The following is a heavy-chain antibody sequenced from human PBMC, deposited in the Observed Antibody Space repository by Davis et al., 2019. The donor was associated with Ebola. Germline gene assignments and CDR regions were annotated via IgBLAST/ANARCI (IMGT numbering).Heavy chain of an antibody. D-gene: IGHD1-26*01. CDR2: IWYDGSNK. V-gene: IGHV3-33*01. CDR1: GFTFSSYG. Sequence: GGSLRLSCAASGFTFSSYGMHWVRQVPGKGLEWVAVIWYDGSNKYYADSVKGRFTISRDNSKNTLYLQMDSLRAEDTAVYYCARGSSASYRDAFDIWGQGTMVTVSS. J-gene: IGHJ3*02. CDR3: ARGSSASYRDAFDI.